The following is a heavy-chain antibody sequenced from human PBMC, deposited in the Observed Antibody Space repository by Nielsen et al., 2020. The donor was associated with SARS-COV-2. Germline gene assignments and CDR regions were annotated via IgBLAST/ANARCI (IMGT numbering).Heavy chain of an antibody. CDR1: DGSISNYF. CDR2: VYYSGVT. J-gene: IGHJ4*01. CDR3: ATYNSGWGNYFDY. Sequence: PETLSLTCNVSDGSISNYFWSWIRQPPGKGLEWIGYVYYSGVTHYNPSLKSRVTISIDTSKNNFSLKLGSVTAADTAVYYCATYNSGWGNYFDYWGHGALVTVSS. V-gene: IGHV4-59*01. D-gene: IGHD6-19*01.